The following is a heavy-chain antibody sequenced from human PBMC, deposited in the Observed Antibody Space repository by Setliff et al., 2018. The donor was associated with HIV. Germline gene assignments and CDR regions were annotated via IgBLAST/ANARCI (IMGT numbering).Heavy chain of an antibody. CDR1: GFTFNNYA. J-gene: IGHJ4*02. D-gene: IGHD4-4*01. V-gene: IGHV3-23*01. CDR3: TADVMTTVTTKSLNY. Sequence: GSLRLSCAASGFTFNNYAMIWVRQAPGKGLEWVSAISDGGGGTDYADSVKGRFTISRDNSRNTLYLQMNSLKTEDTAVYYCTADVMTTVTTKSLNYWGQGTLVTVSS. CDR2: ISDGGGGT.